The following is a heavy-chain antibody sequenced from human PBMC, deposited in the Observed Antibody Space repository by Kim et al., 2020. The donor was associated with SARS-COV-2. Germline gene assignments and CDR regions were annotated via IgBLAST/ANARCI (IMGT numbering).Heavy chain of an antibody. CDR3: AKVIVGATTGPFDY. Sequence: ADSVKGRFTISRDNSKNSLYLQMNSLRTEDTALYYCAKVIVGATTGPFDYWGQGTLVTVSS. V-gene: IGHV3-43*01. J-gene: IGHJ4*02. D-gene: IGHD1-26*01.